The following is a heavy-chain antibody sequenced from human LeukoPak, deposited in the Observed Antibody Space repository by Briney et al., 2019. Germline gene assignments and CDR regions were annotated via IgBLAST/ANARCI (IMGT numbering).Heavy chain of an antibody. V-gene: IGHV3-30-3*01. CDR3: ARDAGTAHIYYYYGMDV. CDR2: ISSDGSNK. D-gene: IGHD2-21*01. Sequence: GGSLRLSCAASGFTFSTYAMHWVRQAPGKGLEWVAVISSDGSNKYYADSVKGRFTMSRDNSKNTLFLQMNSLRPEDTAVYYCARDAGTAHIYYYYGMDVWGQGTTVTVSS. CDR1: GFTFSTYA. J-gene: IGHJ6*02.